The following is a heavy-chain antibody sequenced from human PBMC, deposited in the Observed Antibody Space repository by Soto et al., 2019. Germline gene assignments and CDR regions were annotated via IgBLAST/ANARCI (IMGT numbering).Heavy chain of an antibody. CDR3: ARDFYCSGGSCYSGAPT. J-gene: IGHJ5*02. CDR2: IYYSGST. Sequence: PSETLSLTCTVSGGSISSGGYYWSWIRQHPGKGLEWIGYIYYSGSTYYNPSLKSRVTISVDTSKNQFSLKLSSVTAADTAVYYCARDFYCSGGSCYSGAPTWGQGTLVTVYS. V-gene: IGHV4-31*03. CDR1: GGSISSGGYY. D-gene: IGHD2-15*01.